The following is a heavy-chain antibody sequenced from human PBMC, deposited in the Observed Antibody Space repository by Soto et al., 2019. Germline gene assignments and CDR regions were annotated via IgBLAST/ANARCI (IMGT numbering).Heavy chain of an antibody. V-gene: IGHV1-69*13. J-gene: IGHJ4*02. Sequence: ASVKVSCKASGATFYTYAFTWVRQAPGQGLEWMGGIAPMIGTRKHAQKFQGRVTFTADESTFTAFMELSSLRYDDTAVYYCARDISVTTSVLSFWGQGTLVTVSS. CDR1: GATFYTYA. D-gene: IGHD1-1*01. CDR3: ARDISVTTSVLSF. CDR2: IAPMIGTR.